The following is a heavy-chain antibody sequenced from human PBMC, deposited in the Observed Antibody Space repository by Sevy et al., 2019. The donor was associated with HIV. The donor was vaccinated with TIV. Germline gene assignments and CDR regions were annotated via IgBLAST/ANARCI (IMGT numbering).Heavy chain of an antibody. CDR3: ASPRYFFGSGSYFSNWFDP. CDR1: GGSISYTTYY. V-gene: IGHV4-39*01. J-gene: IGHJ5*02. Sequence: SETLSLTCTVSGGSISYTTYYWGWVRQPPGKGLEWIGGIDYSGSTYYKPPLRSRVTMSVDTSKNQFSLKLSSVTAADTAVYYCASPRYFFGSGSYFSNWFDPWGQGNLVTVSS. D-gene: IGHD3-10*01. CDR2: IDYSGST.